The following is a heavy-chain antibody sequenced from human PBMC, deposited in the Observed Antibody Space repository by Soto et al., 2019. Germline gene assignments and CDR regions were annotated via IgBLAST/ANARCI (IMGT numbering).Heavy chain of an antibody. CDR3: TTGVLHDFLSGYDAFDI. D-gene: IGHD3-3*01. J-gene: IGHJ3*02. CDR1: GFTFSNAW. CDR2: IKSKTDGGTT. Sequence: GESLKISCAASGFTFSNAWMSWVRQAPGKGLEWVGRIKSKTDGGTTDYAAPVKGRFTISRDDSKNTLYLQMNSLKTEDTAVYYCTTGVLHDFLSGYDAFDIWGQGTMVTVSS. V-gene: IGHV3-15*01.